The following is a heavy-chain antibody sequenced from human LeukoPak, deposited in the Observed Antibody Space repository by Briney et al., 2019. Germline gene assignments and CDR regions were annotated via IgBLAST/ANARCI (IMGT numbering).Heavy chain of an antibody. CDR2: IYSGGST. D-gene: IGHD1-1*01. V-gene: IGHV3-53*01. J-gene: IGHJ3*02. CDR1: GFTFSSYA. Sequence: PGGSLRLSCAASGFTFSSYAMSWVRQAPGKGLDWVSVIYSGGSTYYADSVKGRFTISRDNSKNTLYLQMNSLRAEDTAVYYCVSNLGARNAFDIWGQGTMVTVSS. CDR3: VSNLGARNAFDI.